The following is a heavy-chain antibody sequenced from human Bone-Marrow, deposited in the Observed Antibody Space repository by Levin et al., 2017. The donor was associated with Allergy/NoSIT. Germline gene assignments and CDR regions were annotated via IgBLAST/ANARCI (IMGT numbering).Heavy chain of an antibody. J-gene: IGHJ4*02. CDR2: ISNDGSHE. D-gene: IGHD1-1*01. CDR3: AKDPTKYGIGNFDY. V-gene: IGHV3-30*18. CDR1: GFTFSSYG. Sequence: GESLKISCAASGFTFSSYGIHWVRQAPGKGLEWVAFISNDGSHEYYTDSVKGRFSISRDNSKNALYLQMNSLRAEDTAVYYCAKDPTKYGIGNFDYWGQGTLVTVSS.